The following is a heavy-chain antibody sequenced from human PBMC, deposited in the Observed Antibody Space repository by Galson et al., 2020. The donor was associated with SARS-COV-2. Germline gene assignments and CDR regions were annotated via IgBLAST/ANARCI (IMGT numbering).Heavy chain of an antibody. J-gene: IGHJ4*02. CDR1: GGSISSGDYY. D-gene: IGHD3-3*01. V-gene: IGHV4-30-4*01. CDR2: IYYSGST. Sequence: ETSETLSLTCTVSGGSISSGDYYWSWIRQPPGKGLEWIGYIYYSGSTYYNPSLKSRVTISVDTSKNQFSLKLSSVTAADTAVYYCARGRRSTIFGVVTCYFDYWGQGTLVTVSS. CDR3: ARGRRSTIFGVVTCYFDY.